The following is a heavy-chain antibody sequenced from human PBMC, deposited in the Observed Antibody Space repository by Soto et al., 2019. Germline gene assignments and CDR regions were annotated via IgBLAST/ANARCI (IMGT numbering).Heavy chain of an antibody. Sequence: PGGSLRLSCAASGFTFSSYDMHWVRQATGKGLEWVSAIGTAGDTYYPGSVKGRFTISRENAKNSLYLQMNSLRAEDTAVYYCARGVGSIVGATPDAFDIWGQGTMVTVSS. CDR2: IGTAGDT. D-gene: IGHD1-26*01. CDR1: GFTFSSYD. CDR3: ARGVGSIVGATPDAFDI. V-gene: IGHV3-13*01. J-gene: IGHJ3*02.